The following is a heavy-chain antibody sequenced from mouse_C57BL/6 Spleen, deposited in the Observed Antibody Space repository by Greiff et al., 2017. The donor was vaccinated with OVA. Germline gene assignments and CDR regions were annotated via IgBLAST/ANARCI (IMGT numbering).Heavy chain of an antibody. CDR2: IYPGDGDT. V-gene: IGHV1-80*01. J-gene: IGHJ4*01. D-gene: IGHD1-1*01. Sequence: QVQLQQSGAELVKPGASVKISCKASGYAFSSYWMNWVKQRPGKGLEWIGQIYPGDGDTNYNGKFKGKATLTADKSSSTAYMQLSSLTSEDSAVYFCASHYYGSSYVGAMDYWGQGTSVTVSS. CDR1: GYAFSSYW. CDR3: ASHYYGSSYVGAMDY.